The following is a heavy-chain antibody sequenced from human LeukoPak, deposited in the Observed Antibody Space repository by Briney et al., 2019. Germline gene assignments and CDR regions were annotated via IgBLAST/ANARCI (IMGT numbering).Heavy chain of an antibody. CDR1: GFTFSNYW. J-gene: IGHJ4*02. V-gene: IGHV3-7*01. CDR3: ARDANRGGEFDL. CDR2: IKYDGSGK. D-gene: IGHD2/OR15-2a*01. Sequence: GGSLRLSCATSGFTFSNYWMNWVRQSPGKGLQWVAKIKYDGSGKFYVESVEGRFTISRDNANAKNSLYLQMNTLRAEDTAVYYCARDANRGGEFDLWGQGTLVTVSS.